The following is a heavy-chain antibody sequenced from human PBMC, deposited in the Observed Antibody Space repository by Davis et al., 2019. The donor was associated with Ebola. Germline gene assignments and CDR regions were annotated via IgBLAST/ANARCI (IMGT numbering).Heavy chain of an antibody. V-gene: IGHV3-48*02. CDR1: GFTFSSYS. CDR2: ISSSSTTK. CDR3: ARDGEHYSDLDY. Sequence: GSLRLSCAASGFTFSSYSMNWVRKAPGRGLEWVSYISSSSTTKYYADSVKGRFTISRDNAKNSLYLQMNSLRDEDTAVYYCARDGEHYSDLDYWGQGTLVTVSS. J-gene: IGHJ4*02. D-gene: IGHD1-26*01.